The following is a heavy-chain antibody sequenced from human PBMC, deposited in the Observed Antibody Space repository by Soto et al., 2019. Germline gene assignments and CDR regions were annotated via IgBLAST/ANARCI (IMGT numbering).Heavy chain of an antibody. D-gene: IGHD5-12*01. J-gene: IGHJ4*02. CDR3: ARDLAEMATNTFDY. V-gene: IGHV3-11*01. CDR2: ISSSGSTI. Sequence: QVQLVESGGGLVKPGGSLRLSCAASGFTFSDYYMNWIRQAPGKGLEWVSYISSSGSTIYYADSVKGRFTISRDNAKNSMYMKTNSLRAEDTDVYYWARDLAEMATNTFDYWGQGTLVTVSS. CDR1: GFTFSDYY.